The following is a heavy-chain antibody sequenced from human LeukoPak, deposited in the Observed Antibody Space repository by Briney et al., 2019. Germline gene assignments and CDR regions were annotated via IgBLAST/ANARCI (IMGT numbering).Heavy chain of an antibody. Sequence: GGSLRLSCAASGFTFSSYWMSWVRQAPGKGLEWVANIKQDGCDKYYVDSVKGRFTISRDNAKNSLYLQINSLRAEDTAVYYCARKTVVGSYFDYWGKGTPVTVSS. V-gene: IGHV3-7*03. D-gene: IGHD4-23*01. CDR3: ARKTVVGSYFDY. CDR2: IKQDGCDK. J-gene: IGHJ4*02. CDR1: GFTFSSYW.